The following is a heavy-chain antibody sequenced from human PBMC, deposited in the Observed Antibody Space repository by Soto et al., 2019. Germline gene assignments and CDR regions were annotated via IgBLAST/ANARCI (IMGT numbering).Heavy chain of an antibody. V-gene: IGHV1-8*01. Sequence: ASVKVSCKASGYTFTSYDINWVRQATGQGLEWMGWMNPNSGNTGYAQKFQGRVTMTRNTSISTAYMELSSLRSEDTAVYYCARMLGSSWQCYYYYYYMDVWGQGTTVTVSS. CDR1: GYTFTSYD. CDR2: MNPNSGNT. CDR3: ARMLGSSWQCYYYYYYMDV. D-gene: IGHD6-13*01. J-gene: IGHJ6*03.